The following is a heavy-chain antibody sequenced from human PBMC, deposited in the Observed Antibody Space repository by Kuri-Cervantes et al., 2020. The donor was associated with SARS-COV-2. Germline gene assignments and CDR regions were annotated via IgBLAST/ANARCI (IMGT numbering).Heavy chain of an antibody. J-gene: IGHJ4*02. CDR3: AKDAGDGYNSTFDS. CDR2: IWYDGSVE. V-gene: IGHV3-30*02. Sequence: GESLKISCAASGFTFNRSTMHWVRQAPGKGLEWVALIWYDGSVEYYGDSVKGRFTISRDQAKNTLHLQMNNLRVEDAGVYYCAKDAGDGYNSTFDSWGQGTRVTVSS. CDR1: GFTFNRST. D-gene: IGHD5-24*01.